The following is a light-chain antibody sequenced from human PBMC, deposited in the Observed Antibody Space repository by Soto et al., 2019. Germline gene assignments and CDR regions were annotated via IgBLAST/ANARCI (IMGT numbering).Light chain of an antibody. V-gene: IGLV2-8*01. CDR1: SSDVGGYNY. CDR3: SSYGGDNNVV. J-gene: IGLJ2*01. CDR2: EVV. Sequence: QSVLTQPPSASGSPGQSVTISCTGTSSDVGGYNYVSWYQQHPGAAPKLMIYEVVKRPSGVPDRFSGSKSGNTASLTVSGLQAEDESVYYCSSYGGDNNVVFGGGTQLTVL.